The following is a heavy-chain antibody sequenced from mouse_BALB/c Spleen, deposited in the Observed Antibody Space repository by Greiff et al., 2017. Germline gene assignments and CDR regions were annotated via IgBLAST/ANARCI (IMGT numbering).Heavy chain of an antibody. Sequence: QGQLQQSGAELVRPGTSVKVSCKASGYAFTNYLIEWVKQRPGQGLEWIGVINPGSGGTNYNEKFKGKATLTVDKSSSTAYMQLSSLTSEDSAVYYCAKAKTGDGYYYWYFDVWGAGTTVTVSS. CDR1: GYAFTNYL. V-gene: IGHV1-54*01. CDR2: INPGSGGT. J-gene: IGHJ1*01. CDR3: AKAKTGDGYYYWYFDV. D-gene: IGHD2-3*01.